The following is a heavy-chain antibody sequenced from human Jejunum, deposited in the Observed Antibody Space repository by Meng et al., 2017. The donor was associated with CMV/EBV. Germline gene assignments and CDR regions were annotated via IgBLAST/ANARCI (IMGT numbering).Heavy chain of an antibody. CDR2: INTNTGNP. Sequence: VALFQSGMECTRPGVTVTVSCKVVAYTLTSYAMNWVRKAPGQGLEWMGWINTNTGNPTYAQGFTGRFVFSLDTFVSTAYLQISSLKAEDTAVYYCARETLGYCSSTSCYIGPPDYWGQGTLVTVSS. D-gene: IGHD2-2*01. V-gene: IGHV7-4-1*02. CDR1: AYTLTSYA. J-gene: IGHJ4*02. CDR3: ARETLGYCSSTSCYIGPPDY.